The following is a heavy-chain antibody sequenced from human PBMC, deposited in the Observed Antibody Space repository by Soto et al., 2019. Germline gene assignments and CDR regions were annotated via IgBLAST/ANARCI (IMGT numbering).Heavy chain of an antibody. V-gene: IGHV1-8*01. CDR1: GYSYTNND. CDR3: ARMETFGSLNWFDP. D-gene: IGHD3-16*01. Sequence: GASVKRSCKASGYSYTNNDGGWVRQDTGQGLEWMGWMNPGSGDTGYAQKFQGRVTMTRDISIATAYMELSSLRSDDTAIYYCARMETFGSLNWFDPWGQGILVT. J-gene: IGHJ5*02. CDR2: MNPGSGDT.